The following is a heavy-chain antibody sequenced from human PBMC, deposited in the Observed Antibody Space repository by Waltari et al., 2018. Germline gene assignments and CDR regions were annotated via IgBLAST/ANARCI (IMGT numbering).Heavy chain of an antibody. D-gene: IGHD3-3*01. CDR1: GGSFSGYY. V-gene: IGHV4-34*01. CDR2: INHSGST. CDR3: ARGGTIFGVVIIGGMDV. J-gene: IGHJ6*02. Sequence: QVQLQQWGAGLLKPSETLSLTCAVYGGSFSGYYWSWLRQPPGKGLEWIGEINHSGSTNYNPSLKSRVTISVDTSKNQFSLKLSSVTAADTAVYYCARGGTIFGVVIIGGMDVWGQGTTVTVSS.